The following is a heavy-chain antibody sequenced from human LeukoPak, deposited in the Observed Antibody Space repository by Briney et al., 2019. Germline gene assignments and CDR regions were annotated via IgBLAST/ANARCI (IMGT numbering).Heavy chain of an antibody. CDR2: INPSGGST. J-gene: IGHJ5*02. Sequence: GASVKVSCKASGYTFTSYYMHWVRQAPGQGLEWMGIINPSGGSTSYAQKFQGRVTMTRGMSTSTVYMELSSLRSEDTAVYYCARPLFKWSPYNWFDPWGQGTLVTVSS. CDR1: GYTFTSYY. CDR3: ARPLFKWSPYNWFDP. V-gene: IGHV1-46*01. D-gene: IGHD2-8*01.